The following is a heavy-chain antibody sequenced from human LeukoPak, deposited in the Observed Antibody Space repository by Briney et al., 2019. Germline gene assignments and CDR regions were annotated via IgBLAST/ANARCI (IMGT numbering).Heavy chain of an antibody. CDR2: IKQDGSEK. CDR3: AREYSSSSGRSFDY. Sequence: GGSLRLSCAASGFTFSSYWMSWVRQAPGKGLEWVANIKQDGSEKYYVDSVKGRFTISRDNAKNSLYLQMNSLRAEDTAVYYCAREYSSSSGRSFDYWGQGTLVTVSS. V-gene: IGHV3-7*03. D-gene: IGHD6-6*01. J-gene: IGHJ4*02. CDR1: GFTFSSYW.